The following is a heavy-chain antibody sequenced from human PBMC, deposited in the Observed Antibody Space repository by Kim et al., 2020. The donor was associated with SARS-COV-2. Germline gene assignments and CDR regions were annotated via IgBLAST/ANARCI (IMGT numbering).Heavy chain of an antibody. CDR1: GGSISSSSYY. CDR2: IYYSGST. Sequence: SETLSLTCTVSGGSISSSSYYWGWIRQPPGKGLEWIGSIYYSGSTYYNPSLKSRVTISVDTSKNQFSLKLSSVTAADTAVYYCARFLTGAAVYWGQGTLVTVSS. J-gene: IGHJ4*02. D-gene: IGHD6-13*01. V-gene: IGHV4-39*01. CDR3: ARFLTGAAVY.